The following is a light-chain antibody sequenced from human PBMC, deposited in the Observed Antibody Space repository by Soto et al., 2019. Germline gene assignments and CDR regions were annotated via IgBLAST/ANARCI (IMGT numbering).Light chain of an antibody. CDR1: QSVSSN. CDR3: QQYSSSPIT. V-gene: IGKV3-20*01. Sequence: ILMTQRPATLSVCLGQRSTVSCRASQSVSSNLAWYQQKPGQDARLLIYGASSRATGIPDRFSGGGSGTEFSLTISRLDPEDFAVYYCQQYSSSPITFGQGKRLAIK. CDR2: GAS. J-gene: IGKJ5*01.